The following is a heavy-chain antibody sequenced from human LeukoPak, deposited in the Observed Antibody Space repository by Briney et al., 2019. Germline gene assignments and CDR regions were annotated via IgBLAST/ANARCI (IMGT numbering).Heavy chain of an antibody. J-gene: IGHJ3*02. CDR2: IYTSGST. CDR3: ARGCPNPRGPHPFDI. Sequence: PSETLSLTCTVSGGSISTYYWSWIRQPAGKGLEWIGRIYTSGSTNYNPSLKNRVTMSVDTSKNHFSLKLSSVTAADTAVYYCARGCPNPRGPHPFDILGRGTMVTVSS. CDR1: GGSISTYY. V-gene: IGHV4-4*07. D-gene: IGHD1-14*01.